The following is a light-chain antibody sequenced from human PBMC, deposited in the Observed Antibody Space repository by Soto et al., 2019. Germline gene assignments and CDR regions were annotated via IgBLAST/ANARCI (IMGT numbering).Light chain of an antibody. CDR3: QQYNNWPPWT. Sequence: EIVLTQSPGTLSLSPGERATLSCRASQSVGSSYLAWYQHKPGQAHRLLIYGTSSRATGIPDRFSGSGSGTDFTLTISRLEPEDFAVYYCQQYNNWPPWTFGQGTKVDIK. CDR2: GTS. J-gene: IGKJ1*01. V-gene: IGKV3-20*01. CDR1: QSVGSSY.